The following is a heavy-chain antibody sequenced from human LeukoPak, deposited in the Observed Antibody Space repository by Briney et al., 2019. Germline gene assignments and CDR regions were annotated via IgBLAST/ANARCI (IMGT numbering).Heavy chain of an antibody. J-gene: IGHJ6*02. Sequence: SETLSLTCTVSGDSVSSGNHYWSWIRQPPGKGLEWIGYIYSSGSTNYNPSLKSRVTISVDTSKNQFSLKLSSVTAADTAVYYCARVDEGGYYYYGMDVWGQGTTVTVSS. CDR1: GDSVSSGNHY. CDR3: ARVDEGGYYYYGMDV. CDR2: IYSSGST. D-gene: IGHD3-16*01. V-gene: IGHV4-61*01.